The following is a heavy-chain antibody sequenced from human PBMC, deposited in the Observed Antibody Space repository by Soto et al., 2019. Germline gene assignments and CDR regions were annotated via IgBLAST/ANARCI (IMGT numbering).Heavy chain of an antibody. D-gene: IGHD1-26*01. J-gene: IGHJ4*02. Sequence: ASVKVSCKSPGYTFTSYAMYWVRQAPGQRLEWMGWINAGNGNTKYSQKFQGRVTITRDTSASTAYMELSSLRSEDTAVYYCARTLVGATPADYWGQGTLVTVSS. CDR1: GYTFTSYA. CDR3: ARTLVGATPADY. V-gene: IGHV1-3*01. CDR2: INAGNGNT.